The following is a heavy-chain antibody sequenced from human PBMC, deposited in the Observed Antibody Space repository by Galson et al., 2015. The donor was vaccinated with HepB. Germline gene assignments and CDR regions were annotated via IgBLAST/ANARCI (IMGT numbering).Heavy chain of an antibody. Sequence: SLRLSCAASGFPFNAYAMHWVRQAPGEGLEWVAPISYDGTNKQYADSVKGRFTISRDNSKNTLYLQMNSLRGDDSAIYYCVRGAGGVIFGAFDIWGQGTVVTVSS. CDR3: VRGAGGVIFGAFDI. J-gene: IGHJ3*02. CDR1: GFPFNAYA. V-gene: IGHV3-30-3*01. D-gene: IGHD3-10*01. CDR2: ISYDGTNK.